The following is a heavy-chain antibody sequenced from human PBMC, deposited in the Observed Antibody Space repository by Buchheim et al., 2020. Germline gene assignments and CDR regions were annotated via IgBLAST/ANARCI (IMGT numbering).Heavy chain of an antibody. Sequence: QVQLVQSGAEVKKPGASVKVSCKASGYTFTSYDINWVRQATGQGLEWMGWMNPNSGNTGYAQKFQGRVTMTRNTSISTAYMELSSLRSEDTAVYYCARSVDGSGGDCHWCGYYYGMDVWGQGTT. CDR2: MNPNSGNT. CDR1: GYTFTSYD. V-gene: IGHV1-8*01. CDR3: ARSVDGSGGDCHWCGYYYGMDV. D-gene: IGHD2-21*01. J-gene: IGHJ6*02.